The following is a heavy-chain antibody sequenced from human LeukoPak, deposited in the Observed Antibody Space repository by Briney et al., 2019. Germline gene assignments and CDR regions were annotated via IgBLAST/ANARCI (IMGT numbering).Heavy chain of an antibody. CDR2: MYYSGNT. V-gene: IGHV4-39*01. CDR1: GGSISSRSYY. D-gene: IGHD4/OR15-4a*01. Sequence: SETLSLTCTVSGGSISSRSYYWGWIRQPPGKGLEWIGSMYYSGNTYYNPSLKSRVTISVDTSKNQFSLKLSSVTAADTAVYYCARKVRPDYSRFDYWGQGTLVMVSS. CDR3: ARKVRPDYSRFDY. J-gene: IGHJ4*02.